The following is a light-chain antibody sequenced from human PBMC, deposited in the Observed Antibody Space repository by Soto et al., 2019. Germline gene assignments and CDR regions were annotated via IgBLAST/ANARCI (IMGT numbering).Light chain of an antibody. Sequence: EIVLTQSPGTLSLSPGERATLSCRASQSVSSSYLAWYQQKPGQAPRLLIYGASSRATGIPDRFSGSGSGTQFTLTIRRLEPEDFAVYYCQQYGSSPNTFGKGTKLEIK. CDR3: QQYGSSPNT. J-gene: IGKJ2*01. CDR1: QSVSSSY. V-gene: IGKV3-20*01. CDR2: GAS.